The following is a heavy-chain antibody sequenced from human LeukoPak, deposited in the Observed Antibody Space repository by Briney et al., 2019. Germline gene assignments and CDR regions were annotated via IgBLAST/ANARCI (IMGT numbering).Heavy chain of an antibody. J-gene: IGHJ5*02. V-gene: IGHV3-21*01. CDR3: ARDLGAVAGTGGWFDP. CDR1: GFTFSSYS. D-gene: IGHD6-19*01. CDR2: ISSSSSYI. Sequence: NSGGSLRLSCAASGFTFSSYSMNWVRQAPGKGLEWVSSISSSSSYIYYADSVKGRFTISRDNAKNSPYLQMNSLRAEDTAVYYCARDLGAVAGTGGWFDPWGQGTLVTVSS.